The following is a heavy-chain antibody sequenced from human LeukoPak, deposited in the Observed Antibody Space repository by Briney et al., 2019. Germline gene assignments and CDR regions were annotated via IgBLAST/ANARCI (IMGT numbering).Heavy chain of an antibody. CDR1: GLTFSKAW. D-gene: IGHD1-26*01. CDR2: ISGSGGST. V-gene: IGHV3-23*01. Sequence: GGSLRLSCAASGLTFSKAWMTWVRQAPGEGLEWVSAISGSGGSTYYADSVKGRFTISRDNSKNTLYLQMNSLRAEDTAVYYCARDMSGSYYYNYYYMDVWGKGTTVTVSS. J-gene: IGHJ6*03. CDR3: ARDMSGSYYYNYYYMDV.